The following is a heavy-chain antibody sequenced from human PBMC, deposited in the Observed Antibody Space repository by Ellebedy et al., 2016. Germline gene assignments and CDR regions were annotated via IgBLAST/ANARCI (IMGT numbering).Heavy chain of an antibody. V-gene: IGHV3-21*01. Sequence: SVQGRFTISRDNAKNSLYLQMNSLRGEDTAVYYCARIASSVLDYWGQGSLVSVSS. J-gene: IGHJ4*02. D-gene: IGHD6-13*01. CDR3: ARIASSVLDY.